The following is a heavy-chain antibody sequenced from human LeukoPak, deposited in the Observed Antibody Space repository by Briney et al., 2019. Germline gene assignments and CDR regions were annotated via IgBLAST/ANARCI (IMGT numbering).Heavy chain of an antibody. J-gene: IGHJ4*02. CDR1: GYTFTDYY. CDR3: AGEYCSGGSCRQGFDY. V-gene: IGHV1-2*02. D-gene: IGHD2-15*01. CDR2: INPNGGDT. Sequence: ASVKLSCKASGYTFTDYYMHWVRQAPGQGLEWMGWINPNGGDTDHAQNFQGRVTLTRDTSISTAYMELSSLRSDDSAVYYCAGEYCSGGSCRQGFDYWGQGTLVTVSS.